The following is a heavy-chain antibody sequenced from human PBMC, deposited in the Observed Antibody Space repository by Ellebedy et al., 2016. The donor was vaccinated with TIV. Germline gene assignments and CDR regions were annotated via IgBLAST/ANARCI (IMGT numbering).Heavy chain of an antibody. J-gene: IGHJ4*02. V-gene: IGHV4-61*01. CDR3: ARVRGSILWWFDY. Sequence: SETLSLXXTVSGGSVSSGSYYWSWIRQPPGKGLEWIGYIYYSGSTNYNPSLKSRVTISVDTSKNQFSLKLGSVTAADTAVYYCARVRGSILWWFDYWGQGTLVTVSS. D-gene: IGHD2-21*01. CDR1: GGSVSSGSYY. CDR2: IYYSGST.